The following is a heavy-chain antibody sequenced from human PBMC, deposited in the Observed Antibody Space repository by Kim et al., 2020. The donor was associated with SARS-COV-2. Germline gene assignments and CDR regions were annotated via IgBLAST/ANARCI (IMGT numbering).Heavy chain of an antibody. Sequence: EKYSVDSVKGRFTISRDNAKNSLYLQMNSLRAEDTAVYYCARESNCGLDYWGQGTLVTVSS. D-gene: IGHD2-21*01. V-gene: IGHV3-7*03. CDR2: EK. J-gene: IGHJ4*02. CDR3: ARESNCGLDY.